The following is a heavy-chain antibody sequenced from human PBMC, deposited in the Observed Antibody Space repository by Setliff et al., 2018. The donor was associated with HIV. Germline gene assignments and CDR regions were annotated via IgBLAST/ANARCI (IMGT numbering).Heavy chain of an antibody. CDR1: GGFISSSSYY. CDR3: ARGYSSSWYDS. V-gene: IGHV4-61*05. D-gene: IGHD6-13*01. J-gene: IGHJ5*01. CDR2: IYIGST. Sequence: SETLSLTCTVSGGFISSSSYYWAWIRQPPGKGLEWIGHIYIGSTNYNPSLKSRVTISADTSKNQFSLKLSSVTAADTAVYYCARGYSSSWYDSWGQGTLVTVSS.